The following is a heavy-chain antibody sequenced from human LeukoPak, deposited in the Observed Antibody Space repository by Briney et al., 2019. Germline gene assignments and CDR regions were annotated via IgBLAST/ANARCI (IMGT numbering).Heavy chain of an antibody. V-gene: IGHV4-59*01. D-gene: IGHD2/OR15-2a*01. J-gene: IGHJ4*02. CDR3: ARGRLSPSAFRPFEH. Sequence: SETLSLTCSVSGDSITTSYWNWIRQPPGQGLEWIGSIFYSGNTKYNPALQSRVTISVDTSKNQFSLGVNSVTAADTAVYYCARGRLSPSAFRPFEHWGRGTLVTVSS. CDR1: GDSITTSY. CDR2: IFYSGNT.